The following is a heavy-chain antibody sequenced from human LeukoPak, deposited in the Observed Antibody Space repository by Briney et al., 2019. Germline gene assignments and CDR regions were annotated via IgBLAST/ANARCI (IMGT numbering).Heavy chain of an antibody. CDR1: GGSFSGYY. J-gene: IGHJ5*01. Sequence: PSETLSLTCAVYGGSFSGYYLSWIRQPPGKGLEWIGEINHSGSTNCNPSLKSRVTISVDTSKNQFSLKLSSVTATDTAVYYCARAGRRLQRLIGTAQFDPWGQGTLVTVSS. D-gene: IGHD3-10*01. CDR2: INHSGST. V-gene: IGHV4-34*01. CDR3: ARAGRRLQRLIGTAQFDP.